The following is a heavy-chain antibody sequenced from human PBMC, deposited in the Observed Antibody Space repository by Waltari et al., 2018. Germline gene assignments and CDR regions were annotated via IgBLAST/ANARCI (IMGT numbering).Heavy chain of an antibody. J-gene: IGHJ4*02. V-gene: IGHV4-4*02. CDR3: ARDRGKGLYLDT. CDR2: VHGSGKT. CDR1: GDSMSGTHW. Sequence: QLQESGPGLVKPSGTLSLICAVSGDSMSGTHWWSWVRQPPGKGLEWIGQVHGSGKTNYNPSFASRVTVSLDTSTYHIALKVTSATAADTALYYCARDRGKGLYLDTWGRGILVTVSP. D-gene: IGHD2-15*01.